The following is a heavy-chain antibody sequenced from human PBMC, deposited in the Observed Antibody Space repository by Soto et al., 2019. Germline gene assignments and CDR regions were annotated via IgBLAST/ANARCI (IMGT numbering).Heavy chain of an antibody. CDR2: ISAPGVGS. J-gene: IGHJ4*02. V-gene: IGHV3-23*01. CDR3: ASTSSAAY. Sequence: LRLSCAASRVTFASYAMIWVRQAPGKGLEWVSLISAPGVGSYYADSVKGRFTISRDNSKNTLYLQMNSLRAEDTAVYHCASTSSAAYWGQGTLVTVSS. D-gene: IGHD3-22*01. CDR1: RVTFASYA.